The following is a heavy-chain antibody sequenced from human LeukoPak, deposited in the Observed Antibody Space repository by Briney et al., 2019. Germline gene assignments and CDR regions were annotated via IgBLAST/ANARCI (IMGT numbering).Heavy chain of an antibody. CDR3: AKDRVRFLEWLLFDY. Sequence: PGGSLRLSCAASGFTFSSYGMHWVRQAPGKGLEWVAFIRYDGSNKYYADSVKGRFTISRDNSKNTLYLQMSSLRAEDTAVYYCAKDRVRFLEWLLFDYWGQGTLVTVSS. J-gene: IGHJ4*02. CDR1: GFTFSSYG. CDR2: IRYDGSNK. D-gene: IGHD3-3*01. V-gene: IGHV3-30*02.